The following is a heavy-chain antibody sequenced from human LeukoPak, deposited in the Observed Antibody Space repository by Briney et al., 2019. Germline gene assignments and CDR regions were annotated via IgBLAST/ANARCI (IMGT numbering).Heavy chain of an antibody. V-gene: IGHV4-34*01. CDR1: GGSFSGYF. CDR2: VNHNGS. Sequence: SETLSLTCAVYGGSFSGYFWSWIRQSPGKGLEWIGEVNHNGSNYNPSLKSRVTISVDTPKNQFSLKLSSVTAADTAVYYCGRSEDAFDIWGQGTMVTVSS. J-gene: IGHJ3*02. CDR3: GRSEDAFDI.